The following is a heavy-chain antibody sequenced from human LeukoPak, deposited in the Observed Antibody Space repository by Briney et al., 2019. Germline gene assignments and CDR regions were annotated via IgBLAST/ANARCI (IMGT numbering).Heavy chain of an antibody. CDR3: ARGRGRGHCSSTSCYIYYYYGMDV. CDR2: IYYSGST. D-gene: IGHD2-2*01. J-gene: IGHJ6*02. CDR1: GGSFSGYY. Sequence: SETLSLTCAVYGGSFSGYYWSWIRQPPGKGLEWIGYIYYSGSTYYNPSLKSRVTISVDTSKNQFSLKLSSVTAADTAVYYCARGRGRGHCSSTSCYIYYYYGMDVWGQGTTVTVSS. V-gene: IGHV4-34*09.